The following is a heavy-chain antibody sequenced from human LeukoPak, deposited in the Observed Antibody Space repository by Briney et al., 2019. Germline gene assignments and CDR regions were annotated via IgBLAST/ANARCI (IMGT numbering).Heavy chain of an antibody. Sequence: PSQTLSLTCTVSGGSISSGSYYWSWIRQPAGKGLEWIGRIYTSGSTNYNPSLKSRVTISVDTSKNQFSLKLSSVTAADTAVYYCARLAVLEWLSDYYMDVWGKGTTVTVSS. J-gene: IGHJ6*03. V-gene: IGHV4-61*02. CDR2: IYTSGST. D-gene: IGHD3-3*02. CDR3: ARLAVLEWLSDYYMDV. CDR1: GGSISSGSYY.